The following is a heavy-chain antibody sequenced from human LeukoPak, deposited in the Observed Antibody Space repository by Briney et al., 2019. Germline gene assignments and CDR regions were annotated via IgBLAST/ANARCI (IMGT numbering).Heavy chain of an antibody. J-gene: IGHJ4*02. Sequence: SETLSLTCTVSGGSISSYYWSWIRQPPGKGLEWIGEINHSGSTNYNPSLKSRVTISVDTSKNQYSLKLSSVTAADTAVYYCAREPLRYWGQGTLVTVSS. CDR3: AREPLRY. V-gene: IGHV4-34*01. CDR1: GGSISSYY. CDR2: INHSGST.